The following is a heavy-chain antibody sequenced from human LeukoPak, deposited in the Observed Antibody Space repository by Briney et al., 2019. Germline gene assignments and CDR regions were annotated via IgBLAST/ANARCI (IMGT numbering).Heavy chain of an antibody. CDR2: INHSGST. CDR3: ARVRAAAGPGGWFDP. V-gene: IGHV4-34*01. Sequence: SETLSLTCAVYGGSFSGYYWSWIRQPPGKGLEWIGEINHSGSTNYNPSLKSRVTISVDTSKNQFSLKLSSVTAADTAVYYCARVRAAAGPGGWFDPWSQGTLVTVSS. CDR1: GGSFSGYY. D-gene: IGHD6-13*01. J-gene: IGHJ5*02.